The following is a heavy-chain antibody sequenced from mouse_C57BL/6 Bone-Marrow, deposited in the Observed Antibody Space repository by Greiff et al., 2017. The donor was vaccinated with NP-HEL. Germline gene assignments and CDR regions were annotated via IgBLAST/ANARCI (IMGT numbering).Heavy chain of an antibody. V-gene: IGHV5-9*01. CDR1: GFTFSSYT. Sequence: EVMLVESGGGLVKPGGSLKLSCAASGFTFSSYTMSWVRQTPEKRLEWVATISGGGGNTYYPDSVKGRFTISRDNAKNTLYMHMSSLRSEDTALYYCARHPLYYYGSPDYWGQGTTLTVSS. D-gene: IGHD1-1*01. J-gene: IGHJ2*01. CDR3: ARHPLYYYGSPDY. CDR2: ISGGGGNT.